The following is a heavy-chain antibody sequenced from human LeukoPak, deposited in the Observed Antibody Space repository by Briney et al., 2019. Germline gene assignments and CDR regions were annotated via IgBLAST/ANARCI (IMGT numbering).Heavy chain of an antibody. CDR3: ARAGPQGDYFDY. J-gene: IGHJ4*02. CDR1: GGSISSSSYY. V-gene: IGHV4-39*07. CDR2: IYYSGST. Sequence: TSETLSLTCTVSGGSISSSSYYWGWIRQPPGKGLEWIGSIYYSGSTYYNPSLKSRVTISVDTSKNQFSLKLSSVTAADTAVYYCARAGPQGDYFDYWGQGTLVTVSS.